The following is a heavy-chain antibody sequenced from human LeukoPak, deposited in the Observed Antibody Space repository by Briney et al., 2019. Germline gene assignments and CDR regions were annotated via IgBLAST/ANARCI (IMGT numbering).Heavy chain of an antibody. CDR1: GYTLTELS. V-gene: IGHV1-24*01. Sequence: AASVKVSCKVSGYTLTELSMHWVRQAPGKGLEWMGGLDPEDGETIYAQKFQGRVTMTEDTPTDTAYMELSSLRSEDTAVYYCATNGYSYDYSPYYYMDVWGKGTTVTVSS. CDR3: ATNGYSYDYSPYYYMDV. CDR2: LDPEDGET. D-gene: IGHD5-18*01. J-gene: IGHJ6*03.